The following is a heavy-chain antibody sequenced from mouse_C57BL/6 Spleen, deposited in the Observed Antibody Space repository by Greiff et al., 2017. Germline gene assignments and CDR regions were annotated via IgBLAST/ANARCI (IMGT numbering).Heavy chain of an antibody. CDR1: GFSLTSYG. J-gene: IGHJ2*01. CDR2: IWRGGST. Sequence: QVQLQQSGPGLVQPSQSLSITCTVSGFSLTSYGVHWVRQSPGKGLEWLGVIWRGGSTDYNAAIMSRLSITKDNSKSQVFFKMNSLQADDTAIYYCAKNWGYYFDYWGQGTTLTVSS. V-gene: IGHV2-5*01. CDR3: AKNWGYYFDY.